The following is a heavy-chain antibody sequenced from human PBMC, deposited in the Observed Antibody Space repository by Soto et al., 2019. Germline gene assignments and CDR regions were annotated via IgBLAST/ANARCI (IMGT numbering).Heavy chain of an antibody. J-gene: IGHJ4*02. D-gene: IGHD1-1*01. CDR3: AKKNWSDAGFDY. CDR1: GFTFSSYG. CDR2: ISYDGSNK. V-gene: IGHV3-30*18. Sequence: GGSLRLSCAASGFTFSSYGMHWVRQAPGKGLEWVAVISYDGSNKYYADSVKGRFTISRDNSKNTLYLQMNSLRAEDTAVYYCAKKNWSDAGFDYWGQGTLVTVSS.